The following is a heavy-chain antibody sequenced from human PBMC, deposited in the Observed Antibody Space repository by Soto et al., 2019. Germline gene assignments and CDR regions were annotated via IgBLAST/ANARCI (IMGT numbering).Heavy chain of an antibody. CDR3: ARRSNPYNWFDP. CDR1: GFIFSAFT. Sequence: PGGSLRLSCAASGFIFSAFTMSWFRQAPGKGLEWVSSISSGGDSKYYGDSVKGRFTISRDNAKNSLFLQMTSLGAEDTGIYYCARRSNPYNWFDPWGRGTLVTVSS. J-gene: IGHJ5*02. CDR2: ISSGGDSK. V-gene: IGHV3-21*06.